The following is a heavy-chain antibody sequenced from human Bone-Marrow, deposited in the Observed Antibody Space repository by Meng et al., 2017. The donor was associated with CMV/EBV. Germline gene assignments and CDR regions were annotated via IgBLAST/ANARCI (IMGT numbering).Heavy chain of an antibody. CDR2: IKQEGSEK. Sequence: GESLKISCAASGFTFSSYWMSWVRQAPGKGLEWVANIKQEGSEKYYVDSVKGRFTISRDNTKNSLYLQMNSLRAEDTAVYYCAREKYPYEGYFDYWGQGTLVTVSS. V-gene: IGHV3-7*01. D-gene: IGHD2-2*01. CDR1: GFTFSSYW. J-gene: IGHJ4*02. CDR3: AREKYPYEGYFDY.